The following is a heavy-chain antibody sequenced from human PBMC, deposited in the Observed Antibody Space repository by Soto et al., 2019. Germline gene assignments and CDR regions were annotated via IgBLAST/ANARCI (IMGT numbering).Heavy chain of an antibody. CDR1: GFTFSSYA. CDR2: ISGSGGST. V-gene: IGHV3-23*01. D-gene: IGHD1-7*01. J-gene: IGHJ4*02. Sequence: GSLRLSCAASGFTFSSYAMSWVRQAPGKGLEWVSAISGSGGSTYYADSVKGRFTISRDNSKNTLYLQMNSLRAEDTAVYSCAKPLMELITFDYWGQGTLVTVSS. CDR3: AKPLMELITFDY.